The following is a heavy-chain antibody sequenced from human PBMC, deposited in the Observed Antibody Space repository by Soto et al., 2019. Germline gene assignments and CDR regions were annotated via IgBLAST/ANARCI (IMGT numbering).Heavy chain of an antibody. CDR2: ISAYNGNT. CDR1: GYTFTSYG. Sequence: ASVKVSCKASGYTFTSYGIRWVRQAPGQGXDWMGWISAYNGNTKYAQDLQGRVTMTTDTSTSTAYMELRSLRSDDTAVYDCARFTAGSYNTYYFHSGMDVWGQGTTVTVSS. J-gene: IGHJ6*02. CDR3: ARFTAGSYNTYYFHSGMDV. D-gene: IGHD1-26*01. V-gene: IGHV1-18*04.